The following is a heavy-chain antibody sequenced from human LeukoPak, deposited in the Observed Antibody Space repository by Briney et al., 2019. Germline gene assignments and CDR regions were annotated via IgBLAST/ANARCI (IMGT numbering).Heavy chain of an antibody. CDR3: ARLGYCSGGNCFRYYFDY. D-gene: IGHD2-15*01. Sequence: SETLSLTCTVSGGSISSSSYYWGWIRQSPGKELEWIGSIYYSGSTYYNPSLKSRVTISVDKNQFSLKLSSVTAADTAVYYCARLGYCSGGNCFRYYFDYWGQGILVTVSS. J-gene: IGHJ4*02. V-gene: IGHV4-39*01. CDR1: GGSISSSSYY. CDR2: IYYSGST.